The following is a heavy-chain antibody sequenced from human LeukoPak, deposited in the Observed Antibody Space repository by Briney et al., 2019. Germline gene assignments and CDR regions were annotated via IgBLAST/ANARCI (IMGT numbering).Heavy chain of an antibody. CDR3: AKVLRTRSDGGGGLDY. Sequence: PGGSLRLSCAASGFTFSSYWMSWVRQAPGKGLEWVANIKQDGSEKYYVDSVKGRFTISRDNAKNSLYLQMNSLRAEDTAVYYCAKVLRTRSDGGGGLDYWGQGTLVTVSS. J-gene: IGHJ4*02. CDR1: GFTFSSYW. CDR2: IKQDGSEK. V-gene: IGHV3-7*01. D-gene: IGHD2-15*01.